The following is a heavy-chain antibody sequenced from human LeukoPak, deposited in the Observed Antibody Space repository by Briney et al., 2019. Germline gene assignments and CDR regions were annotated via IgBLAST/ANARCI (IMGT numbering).Heavy chain of an antibody. V-gene: IGHV4-34*01. CDR1: GGSFSGYY. Sequence: SETLSLTCAVYGGSFSGYYWSWIRQPPGKGLEWIGEINHSGSTNYNPSLKSRVTISVDTSKNQFSLKLSSVTAADTAVYYCARGPLKKYNWNYANYWDQGTLVTVSS. D-gene: IGHD1-7*01. CDR2: INHSGST. J-gene: IGHJ4*02. CDR3: ARGPLKKYNWNYANY.